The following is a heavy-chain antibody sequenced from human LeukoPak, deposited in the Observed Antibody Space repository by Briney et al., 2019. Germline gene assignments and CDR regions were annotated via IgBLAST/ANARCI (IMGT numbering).Heavy chain of an antibody. CDR3: ARDRSGGYFYY. D-gene: IGHD3-10*01. V-gene: IGHV3-11*06. J-gene: IGHJ4*03. CDR1: GFTFSAYC. Sequence: GGSLRLSCAASGFTFSAYCMNWIRQVPGKGLEWVSYISTTSSYTNYADSVKGRFTISRDDAKNSLYLQMNSLRADDTAVYYCARDRSGGYFYYWGQGTLVTVSS. CDR2: ISTTSSYT.